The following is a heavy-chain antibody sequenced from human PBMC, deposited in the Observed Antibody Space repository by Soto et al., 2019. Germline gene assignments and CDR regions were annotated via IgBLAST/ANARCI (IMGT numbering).Heavy chain of an antibody. D-gene: IGHD3-22*01. CDR3: AKSLYYYDSSPLDH. CDR2: TNSDGTDS. Sequence: HPGGSVRLSCAAAGFDFEDYAMHWVRQVPGKGLEWVSLTNSDGTDSYYMDSVKGRFTISRDNAKSTLYLQMDRLRPEDTALYFCAKSLYYYDSSPLDHWGQGTLVTVSS. V-gene: IGHV3-43D*04. CDR1: GFDFEDYA. J-gene: IGHJ4*02.